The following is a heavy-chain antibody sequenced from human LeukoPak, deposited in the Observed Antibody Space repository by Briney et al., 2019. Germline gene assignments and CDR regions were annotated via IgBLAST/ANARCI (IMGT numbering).Heavy chain of an antibody. CDR2: INVDGSVK. J-gene: IGHJ4*02. CDR3: VRDLILVDTPGDDFDY. V-gene: IGHV3-74*01. Sequence: GGSLRLSCAASGFTFSNYGMHWVRQVPGKGLVWVSRINVDGSVKSYADSVKGRFTISRDNAKNTVSLQMNSLRAEDTAVYYRVRDLILVDTPGDDFDYWGQGALVTVSS. D-gene: IGHD4-23*01. CDR1: GFTFSNYG.